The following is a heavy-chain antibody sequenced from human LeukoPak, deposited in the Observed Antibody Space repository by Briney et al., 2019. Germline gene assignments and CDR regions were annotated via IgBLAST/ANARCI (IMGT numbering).Heavy chain of an antibody. CDR1: GYTFTSYW. Sequence: GASLKISCTGAGYTFTSYWIGCVRHMAEGCMGWMGVIYPRDSDTKYIPSFQNHGTISADKTISSAYLQWSSLQATDTAMYYCARQPGRERWLQSYFDYWGQGTLVTVSS. D-gene: IGHD5-24*01. CDR2: IYPRDSDT. CDR3: ARQPGRERWLQSYFDY. J-gene: IGHJ4*02. V-gene: IGHV5-51*01.